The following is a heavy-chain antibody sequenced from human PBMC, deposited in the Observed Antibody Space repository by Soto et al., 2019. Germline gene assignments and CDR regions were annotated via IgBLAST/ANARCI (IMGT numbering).Heavy chain of an antibody. Sequence: SLRLSCAASGFTFSSYAMHWVRQAPGKGLEWVAVISYDGSNKYYADSVKGRFTISRDNSKNTLYLQMNSLRAEDTAAYYYARDESPWSVVITTYFDYWGQGTLVTVSS. CDR3: ARDESPWSVVITTYFDY. V-gene: IGHV3-30-3*01. CDR2: ISYDGSNK. J-gene: IGHJ4*02. D-gene: IGHD3-22*01. CDR1: GFTFSSYA.